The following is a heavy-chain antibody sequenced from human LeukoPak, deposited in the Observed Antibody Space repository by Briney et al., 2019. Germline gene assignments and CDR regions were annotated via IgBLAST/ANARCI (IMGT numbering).Heavy chain of an antibody. CDR3: ARDLLLWFGELSGDSDY. J-gene: IGHJ4*02. CDR2: IKQDGSEK. V-gene: IGHV3-7*01. CDR1: GFTFSSYW. D-gene: IGHD3-10*01. Sequence: GGSLRLSCAASGFTFSSYWMSWVRQAPGKGLEWVANIKQDGSEKYYADSVKGRFTISRDNSKNTLHLQMNSLRAEDTAVYYCARDLLLWFGELSGDSDYWGQGTLVTVSS.